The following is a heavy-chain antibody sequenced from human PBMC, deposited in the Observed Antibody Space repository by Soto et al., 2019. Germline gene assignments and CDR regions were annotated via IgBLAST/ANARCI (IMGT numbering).Heavy chain of an antibody. CDR3: AKGIEYSSSSYYYYYNGMDV. Sequence: QVQLVESGGGVVQPGRSLRLSCAASGFTFSSYSMHWVRQSPGKGLEWGAVISYDGSNKYYADYVKGRFTISRDNSKNTLYLQMNSLGAEDTSVYYCAKGIEYSSSSYYYYYNGMDVWGQGTTVTVSS. CDR1: GFTFSSYS. CDR2: ISYDGSNK. V-gene: IGHV3-30*18. D-gene: IGHD6-6*01. J-gene: IGHJ6*02.